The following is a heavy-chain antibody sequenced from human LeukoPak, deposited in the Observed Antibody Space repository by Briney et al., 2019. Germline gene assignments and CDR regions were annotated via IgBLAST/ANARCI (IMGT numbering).Heavy chain of an antibody. V-gene: IGHV1-2*02. D-gene: IGHD6-13*01. Sequence: ASVKVSCKASGYTFTGYYMHWVRQAPGQGLEWMGWINPNSGGTNYAQKFQGRVTMTRDTSTSTAYMELSRLRSDNTAVYYCARDTPDPTYSSSWGGSFDPWGQGTLVTVSS. J-gene: IGHJ5*02. CDR2: INPNSGGT. CDR3: ARDTPDPTYSSSWGGSFDP. CDR1: GYTFTGYY.